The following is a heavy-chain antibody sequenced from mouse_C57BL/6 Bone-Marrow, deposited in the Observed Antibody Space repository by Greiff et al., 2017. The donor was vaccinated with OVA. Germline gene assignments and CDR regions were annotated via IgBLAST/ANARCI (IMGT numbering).Heavy chain of an antibody. CDR2: IDTEPGGT. V-gene: IGHV1-15*01. CDR1: GYTFTDYE. Sequence: VQLQQSGAELVRPGASVPLSCKASGYTFTDYEMHWVKQTPVPGLAWIGAIDTEPGGTASNQKFKGKAILTAAKSSSTAYRELRSLTAEDSAVYYCTRAYSNYGDFDYWGQGTTLTVSS. D-gene: IGHD2-5*01. CDR3: TRAYSNYGDFDY. J-gene: IGHJ2*01.